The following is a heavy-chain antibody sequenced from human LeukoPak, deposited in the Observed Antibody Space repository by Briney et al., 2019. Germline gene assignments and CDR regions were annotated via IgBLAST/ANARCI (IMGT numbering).Heavy chain of an antibody. Sequence: ASVKVSCKASGYTFTSYGISWVRQAPGQGLEWMGCINPNSGGTNYAQKFKGRVTMTRDTSISTAYMELSRLRSDDTAVYYCARVVGYCSSTSCSFYYYYMDVWGKGTTVTVSS. CDR3: ARVVGYCSSTSCSFYYYYMDV. D-gene: IGHD2-2*01. V-gene: IGHV1-2*02. CDR1: GYTFTSYG. CDR2: INPNSGGT. J-gene: IGHJ6*03.